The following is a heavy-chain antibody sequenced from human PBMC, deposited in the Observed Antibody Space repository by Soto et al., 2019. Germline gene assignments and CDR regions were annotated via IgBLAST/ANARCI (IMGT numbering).Heavy chain of an antibody. V-gene: IGHV1-69*06. CDR3: AAELRLGELRYYGMDV. J-gene: IGHJ6*02. Sequence: QVQLVQSGAAVKKPGASVIVCCKASGGTFSSYAISWVRQSPGQGLEWVGGILPIFGPPTYQQKFQCRVTITADKSTNTVYMELDSLRSEDTTVYYCAAELRLGELRYYGMDVWGQGTKATVS. D-gene: IGHD3-16*01. CDR1: GGTFSSYA. CDR2: ILPIFGPP.